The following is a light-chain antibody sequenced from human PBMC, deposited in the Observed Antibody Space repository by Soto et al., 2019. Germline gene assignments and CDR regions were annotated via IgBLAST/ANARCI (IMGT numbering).Light chain of an antibody. Sequence: EIVMPTSPDTMSVAPVDRVKLSFLASQSIRSNSAWYQQKPGQAPRLLIYGASTRATGIPGRFSGSGYETEFTLTISSLQSEDFAVYYCQKYNSWPLTCGGGHKGDIK. J-gene: IGKJ4*01. CDR2: GAS. CDR1: QSIRSN. V-gene: IGKV3-15*01. CDR3: QKYNSWPLT.